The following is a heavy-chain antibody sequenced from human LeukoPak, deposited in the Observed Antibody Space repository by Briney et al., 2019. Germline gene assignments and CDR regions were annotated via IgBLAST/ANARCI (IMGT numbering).Heavy chain of an antibody. V-gene: IGHV3-11*01. D-gene: IGHD3-3*01. CDR1: GFTFSDYY. CDR3: ARGGSGVNYDQINFDY. CDR2: ISSSGSAI. J-gene: IGHJ4*02. Sequence: GGSLRLSCAASGFTFSDYYMSWIRQAPGKGLEWVSYISSSGSAIYYADSVKGQFTISRDNAKNSLYLQMNSLRAEDTAVYYCARGGSGVNYDQINFDYWGQGTLVTVSS.